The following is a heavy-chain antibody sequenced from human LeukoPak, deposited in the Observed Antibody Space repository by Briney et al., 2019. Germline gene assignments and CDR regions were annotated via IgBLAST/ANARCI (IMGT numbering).Heavy chain of an antibody. CDR3: ATETKNVLRYFDWPSYYDL. J-gene: IGHJ2*01. D-gene: IGHD3-9*01. V-gene: IGHV1-24*01. Sequence: GASVKVSCKVSGYTLTELSMHWVRQAPGKGLEWMGGFDPEDGETIYAQKFQGRVTMTEDTSTDTAYMELSSLRSEDTAVYYCATETKNVLRYFDWPSYYDLWGRGTLVTVSS. CDR1: GYTLTELS. CDR2: FDPEDGET.